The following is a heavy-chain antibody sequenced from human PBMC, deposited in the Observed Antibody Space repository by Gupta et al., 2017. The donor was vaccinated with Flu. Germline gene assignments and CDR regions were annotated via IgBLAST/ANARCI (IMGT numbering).Heavy chain of an antibody. V-gene: IGHV3-30*18. CDR2: TSYDGSSK. D-gene: IGHD5-24*01. Sequence: QEQVVASGGGVVQTGRSLRLSCAASGFRFRNYGMPCFLTAPGKGLEGGSVTSYDGSSKDDADSVKGRFTISRDNSKNTLYLQMNSLRTEDTAVYHCAKDWKWNYNNYGMNVWGQGTTVTVSS. J-gene: IGHJ6*02. CDR3: AKDWKWNYNNYGMNV. CDR1: GFRFRNYG.